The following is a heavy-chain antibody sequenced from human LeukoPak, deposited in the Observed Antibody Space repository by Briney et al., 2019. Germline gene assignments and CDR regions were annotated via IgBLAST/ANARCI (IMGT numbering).Heavy chain of an antibody. CDR1: GGSISGSTYY. CDR2: IYHSGST. Sequence: SETLPLTCTVSGGSISGSTYYWSWIRQPPGKGLEWIGYIYHSGSTYYNPSLKSRVTISVDRSKNQFSLKLSSVTAADTAVYYCARAGYYYGSGTYNWFDPWGQGTLVTVSS. D-gene: IGHD3-10*01. V-gene: IGHV4-30-2*01. CDR3: ARAGYYYGSGTYNWFDP. J-gene: IGHJ5*02.